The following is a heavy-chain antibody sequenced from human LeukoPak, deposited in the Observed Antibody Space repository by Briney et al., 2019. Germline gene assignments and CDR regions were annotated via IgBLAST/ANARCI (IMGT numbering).Heavy chain of an antibody. D-gene: IGHD1-26*01. V-gene: IGHV3-43D*03. Sequence: GGSLRLSCAASGFTFDDYAMHWVRQAPGKGLEWVSLISWDGGSTYYADSVKGRFTISRDNAKNSLYLQMNSLRAEDMALYYCAKDMGSVGISNAFDIWGQGTMVTVSS. J-gene: IGHJ3*02. CDR2: ISWDGGST. CDR1: GFTFDDYA. CDR3: AKDMGSVGISNAFDI.